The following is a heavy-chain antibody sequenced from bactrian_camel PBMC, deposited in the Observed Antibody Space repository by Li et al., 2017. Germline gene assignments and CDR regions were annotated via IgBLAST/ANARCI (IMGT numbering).Heavy chain of an antibody. V-gene: IGHV3S53*01. CDR1: GYITSRHC. CDR3: AAGPNDPRYGCLLGSGSGYLN. CDR2: IRRDGDE. D-gene: IGHD6*01. Sequence: HVQLVESGGGLVQPGGSLRLSCTHSGYITSRHCMGWFRQAPGKAREGIAGIRRDGDEYYAGSVKGRFTISRDKDKNMVDLRMNSLNPEDTAMYYCAAGPNDPRYGCLLGSGSGYLNWGQGTQVTVS. J-gene: IGHJ4*01.